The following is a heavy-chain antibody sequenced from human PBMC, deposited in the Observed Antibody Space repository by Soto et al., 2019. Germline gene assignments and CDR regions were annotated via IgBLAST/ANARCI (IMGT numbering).Heavy chain of an antibody. Sequence: ASVKVSCKASGNSFTTYYMHWVRQAPGQGLEWMGIINPSGGRTTYAQKFQGRVTMTRDTSTSTFHMELSSLTSEDTAVYYCASYGSGSPSDIYYFDYWGQGTLVTVSS. J-gene: IGHJ4*02. CDR3: ASYGSGSPSDIYYFDY. CDR1: GNSFTTYY. CDR2: INPSGGRT. V-gene: IGHV1-46*01. D-gene: IGHD3-10*01.